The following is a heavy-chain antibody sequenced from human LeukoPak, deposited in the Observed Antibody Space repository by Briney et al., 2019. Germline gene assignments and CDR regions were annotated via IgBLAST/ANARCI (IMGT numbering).Heavy chain of an antibody. J-gene: IGHJ4*02. D-gene: IGHD6-13*01. CDR1: GFTFSNYA. Sequence: PGGSLRLSCAASGFTFSNYAMTWVRQAPGKGLEWVSSISGGGGLTYYADSVKGRFTISRENSKNTLYLQVNSLRAEDTAKYYCAKDATSSWSAPFDYWGQGTLVTVSP. CDR2: ISGGGGLT. V-gene: IGHV3-23*01. CDR3: AKDATSSWSAPFDY.